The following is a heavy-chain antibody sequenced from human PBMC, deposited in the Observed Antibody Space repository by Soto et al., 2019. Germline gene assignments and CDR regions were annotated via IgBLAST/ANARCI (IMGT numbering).Heavy chain of an antibody. D-gene: IGHD2-8*01. J-gene: IGHJ6*02. CDR2: IRPGGSDT. Sequence: GESLKISCKGSGDTFTGFWIGWVRQMPGKGLEWMGIIRPGGSDTRYGPSFQGQVTISVDKSLSTAYLQWSSLKASDTAMYFCARSPHGYGMDVWGQGTTVTVSS. CDR1: GDTFTGFW. V-gene: IGHV5-51*01. CDR3: ARSPHGYGMDV.